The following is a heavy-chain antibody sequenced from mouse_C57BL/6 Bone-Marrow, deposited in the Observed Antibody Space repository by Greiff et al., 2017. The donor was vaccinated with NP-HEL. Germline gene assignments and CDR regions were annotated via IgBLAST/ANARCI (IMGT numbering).Heavy chain of an antibody. D-gene: IGHD1-1*01. CDR3: ARWGYYGSSYDY. Sequence: HVQLQESGAELVKPGASVKISCKASGYAFSSYWMNWVKQRPGKGLEWIGQIYPGDGDTNYNGKFKGKATLTADKSSSTAYMQLSSLTSEDSAVYFCARWGYYGSSYDYWGQGTTLTVSS. CDR1: GYAFSSYW. V-gene: IGHV1-80*01. CDR2: IYPGDGDT. J-gene: IGHJ2*01.